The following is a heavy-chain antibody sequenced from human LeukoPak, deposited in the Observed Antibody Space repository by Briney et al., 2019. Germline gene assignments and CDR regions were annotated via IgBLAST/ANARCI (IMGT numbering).Heavy chain of an antibody. D-gene: IGHD6-6*01. CDR2: VSKSRGYI. V-gene: IGHV3-21*01. CDR3: AREEDSRAIRTSDGLDV. CDR1: GVTFNSYT. Sequence: GGSLRLSCAASGVTFNSYTMNWVRQAPGKGLEWVSCVSKSRGYIYYAYSVSGRFTISRDNANNLVFLEMNNLRAEDTGVYYCAREEDSRAIRTSDGLDVWGKGTTVTVST. J-gene: IGHJ6*04.